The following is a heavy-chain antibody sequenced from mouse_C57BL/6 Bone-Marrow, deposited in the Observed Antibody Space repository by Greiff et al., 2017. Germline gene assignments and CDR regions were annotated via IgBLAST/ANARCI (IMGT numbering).Heavy chain of an antibody. V-gene: IGHV1-81*01. CDR3: ARGVLRDDY. CDR1: GYTFTSYG. Sequence: VQVVESGAELARPGASVKLSCKASGYTFTSYGISWVKQRTGQGLEWIGEIYPRSGNTYYNEKFKGKATLTADKSSSTAYMELRSLTSEDSAVYFCARGVLRDDYWGQGTTLTGAS. CDR2: IYPRSGNT. D-gene: IGHD1-1*01. J-gene: IGHJ2*01.